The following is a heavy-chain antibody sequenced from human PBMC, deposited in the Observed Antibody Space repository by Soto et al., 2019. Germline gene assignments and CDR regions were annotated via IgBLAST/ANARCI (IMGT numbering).Heavy chain of an antibody. Sequence: ASVKVSCKASGYTFTGYYMHGVRQAPGQGLEWMGWINPNSGGTNYAQKFQGWVTMTRDESTSTAYMELSSLRSEDTAVYYCARVDGIAAQLYYYYGMDVWGQGTTVTVSS. V-gene: IGHV1-2*04. CDR1: GYTFTGYY. D-gene: IGHD6-6*01. CDR2: INPNSGGT. J-gene: IGHJ6*02. CDR3: ARVDGIAAQLYYYYGMDV.